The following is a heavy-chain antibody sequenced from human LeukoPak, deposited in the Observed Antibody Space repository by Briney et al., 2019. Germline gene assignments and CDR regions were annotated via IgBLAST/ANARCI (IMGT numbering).Heavy chain of an antibody. CDR3: ARGGRRSGYTESDY. Sequence: ASVKVSCKTSGYTFNNYGITWVRQAPGQDLEWMGWISGYDGDTTFAQKFQGRVAMSTDTSTTTAYMEVRSLRSDDSAVYFCARGGRRSGYTESDYWGQGTLVTVSS. V-gene: IGHV1-18*01. CDR1: GYTFNNYG. CDR2: ISGYDGDT. D-gene: IGHD2-2*02. J-gene: IGHJ4*02.